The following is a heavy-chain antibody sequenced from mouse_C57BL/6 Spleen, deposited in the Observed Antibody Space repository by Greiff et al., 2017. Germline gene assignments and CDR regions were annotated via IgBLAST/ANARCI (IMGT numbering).Heavy chain of an antibody. Sequence: VQLKQPGAELVKPGASVKMSCKASGYTFTSYWITWVKQRPGQGLEWIGDIYPGSGSTNYNEKFKGKATLTVDTSSSTAYMQRSSLTSEDSAVYYCSRSLLQAMDYWGQGTSVTVSS. CDR1: GYTFTSYW. CDR2: IYPGSGST. V-gene: IGHV1-55*01. CDR3: SRSLLQAMDY. J-gene: IGHJ4*01. D-gene: IGHD2-3*01.